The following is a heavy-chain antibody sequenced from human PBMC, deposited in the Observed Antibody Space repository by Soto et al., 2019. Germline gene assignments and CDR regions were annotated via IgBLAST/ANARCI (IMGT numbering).Heavy chain of an antibody. CDR3: ARGPGGPDGPGDY. D-gene: IGHD2-15*01. V-gene: IGHV1-3*01. J-gene: IGHJ4*02. Sequence: QAQLVQSGAEVKKPGASVKVSCKASGYTFTSYAMHWVRQAPGQRLEWMGWINAGNGNTKYSQQFQGRVTITRDPSGSIADIEVSSLRSEDTSVYYGARGPGGPDGPGDYWGQGTLVTVAS. CDR1: GYTFTSYA. CDR2: INAGNGNT.